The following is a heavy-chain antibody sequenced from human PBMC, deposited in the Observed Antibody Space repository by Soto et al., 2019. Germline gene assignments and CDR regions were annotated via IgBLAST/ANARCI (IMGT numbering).Heavy chain of an antibody. Sequence: QITLKESGPTLVKHTQTLTLTCTCSGFSLSITRMAVGWIRQPPGKALEWLALIYWDDDKRYSPFLKSRLTITTDTSKNQVVLTMSNMDPVDTARYYCAHIVVAGLGYYFDYWGQGTLVTVSS. D-gene: IGHD6-19*01. V-gene: IGHV2-5*02. J-gene: IGHJ4*02. CDR3: AHIVVAGLGYYFDY. CDR2: IYWDDDK. CDR1: GFSLSITRMA.